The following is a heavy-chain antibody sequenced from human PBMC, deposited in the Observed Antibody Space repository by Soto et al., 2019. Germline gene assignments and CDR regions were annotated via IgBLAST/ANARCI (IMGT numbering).Heavy chain of an antibody. J-gene: IGHJ6*02. CDR1: GLTFSKYW. CDR3: ASVTGSPGYHGLDV. D-gene: IGHD3-9*01. Sequence: EVQLVESGGGLVQPGGSLRLSCAASGLTFSKYWMTWVRQAPGKGLEWVATIKHDGSEKSNLDSVEGRFTISRDNDKTSLSLQMNSLRVEATAVYFCASVTGSPGYHGLDVWGQGTTVTVSS. CDR2: IKHDGSEK. V-gene: IGHV3-7*03.